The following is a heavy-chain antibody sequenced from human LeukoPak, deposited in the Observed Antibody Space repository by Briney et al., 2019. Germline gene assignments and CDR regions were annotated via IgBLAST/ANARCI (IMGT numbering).Heavy chain of an antibody. V-gene: IGHV4-39*07. D-gene: IGHD3-22*01. CDR3: ARTVSSGFHYFDY. J-gene: IGHJ4*02. CDR2: IYYSGST. CDR1: GGSISSSSYY. Sequence: ASETLSLTCTVSGGSISSSSYYWGWIRQPPGKGLEWIGSIYYSGSTYYNPSLKSRVTISVDTSKNQFSLKLSSVTAADTAVYYCARTVSSGFHYFDYWGQGTLVTVSS.